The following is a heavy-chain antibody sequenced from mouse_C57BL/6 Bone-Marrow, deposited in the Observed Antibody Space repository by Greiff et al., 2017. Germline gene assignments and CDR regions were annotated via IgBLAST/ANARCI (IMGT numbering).Heavy chain of an antibody. D-gene: IGHD2-5*01. V-gene: IGHV1-19*01. CDR2: INPYNGGT. Sequence: VQLKESGPVLVKPGASVKMSCKASGYTFTDYYMNWVKQSHGKSLEWIGVINPYNGGTSYNQKFKGKATLTVDKSSSTAYMELNSLTSEDSAVYYCARKNYSNYRDFDYWGQGTTLTVSS. CDR1: GYTFTDYY. CDR3: ARKNYSNYRDFDY. J-gene: IGHJ2*01.